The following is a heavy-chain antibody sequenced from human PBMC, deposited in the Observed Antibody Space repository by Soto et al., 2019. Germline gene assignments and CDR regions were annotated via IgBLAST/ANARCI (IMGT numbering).Heavy chain of an antibody. CDR2: ISSSSSTI. Sequence: GGSLRLSCAASGFTFSSYSMNWVRQAPGKGLEWVSYISSSSSTIYYADSVKGRFTISRDNAKNSLYLQMNSLRAEDTAVYYCARVVVVAATDQGRDYWGQGTLVTVSS. J-gene: IGHJ4*02. V-gene: IGHV3-48*01. CDR3: ARVVVVAATDQGRDY. CDR1: GFTFSSYS. D-gene: IGHD2-15*01.